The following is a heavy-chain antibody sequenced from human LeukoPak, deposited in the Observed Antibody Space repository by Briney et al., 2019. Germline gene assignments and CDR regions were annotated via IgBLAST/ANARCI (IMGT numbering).Heavy chain of an antibody. Sequence: KPSETLSLTCAVYGGSFSGYYWSWIRQPPGKGLEWIGEINHSGSTNYNPSLKSRVTISVDTSKNQFSLKLSSVTAADTAVYYCARLVRRIAVDIDYWGQGTLVTVSS. CDR2: INHSGST. D-gene: IGHD6-19*01. CDR1: GGSFSGYY. J-gene: IGHJ4*02. V-gene: IGHV4-34*01. CDR3: ARLVRRIAVDIDY.